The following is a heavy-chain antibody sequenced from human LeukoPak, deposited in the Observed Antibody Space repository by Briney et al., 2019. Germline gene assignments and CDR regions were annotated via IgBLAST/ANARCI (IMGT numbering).Heavy chain of an antibody. CDR2: IYPGDSDT. Sequence: GASVKISCKGSGSSFTSYWIGWVRQMPGKGLEWMGIIYPGDSDTRYSPSFQGQVTISADKSSSTAYLQWSGLKASDTAIYYCARLYSSYGIVHFDYWAQGTLVTVPS. V-gene: IGHV5-51*01. D-gene: IGHD4-11*01. CDR1: GSSFTSYW. J-gene: IGHJ4*02. CDR3: ARLYSSYGIVHFDY.